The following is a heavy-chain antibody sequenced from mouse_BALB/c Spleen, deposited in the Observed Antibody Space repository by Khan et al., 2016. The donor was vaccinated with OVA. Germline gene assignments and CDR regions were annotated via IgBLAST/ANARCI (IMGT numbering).Heavy chain of an antibody. CDR2: MIYTGYT. CDR1: GDSITSGY. V-gene: IGHV3-8*02. J-gene: IGHJ3*01. Sequence: EVQLQESGPSLVKPSQTLSLTCSVTGDSITSGYWSWIRKFPGNKLEYMGYMIYTGYTDYNPSLKSRLAITRHTSTNQYYLQWNSVTTEDTATDDWAGSTYRYAFADWGQGTLVTVSA. CDR3: AGSTYRYAFAD. D-gene: IGHD2-14*01.